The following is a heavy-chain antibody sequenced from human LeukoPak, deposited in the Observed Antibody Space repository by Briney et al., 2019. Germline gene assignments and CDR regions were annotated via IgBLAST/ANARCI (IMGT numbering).Heavy chain of an antibody. CDR3: ARRSGYYDSSGYLFDN. CDR2: IYPGDSDT. CDR1: GYSFTTYW. Sequence: GESLKISCKGSGYSFTTYWIGWAGQMPGKGLEWMGIIYPGDSDTRYSPSFQGQVTISADKSISTAYLQWSSLKASDTVMYYCARRSGYYDSSGYLFDNWGQGTLVTVSS. J-gene: IGHJ5*02. D-gene: IGHD3-22*01. V-gene: IGHV5-51*01.